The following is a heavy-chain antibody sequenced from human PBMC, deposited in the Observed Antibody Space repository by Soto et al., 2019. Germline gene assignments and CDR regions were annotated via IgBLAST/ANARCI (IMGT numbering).Heavy chain of an antibody. Sequence: SVKVSCKASGYTFTSYYMHWVRQAPGQGLEWMGIINPSGGSTSYAQKFQGRVTMTRDTSTSTVYMELSSLRSEDTAVYYCAREKRYCSGGSCWYYYYGMDVWGQGTTVTVSS. D-gene: IGHD2-15*01. CDR1: GYTFTSYY. V-gene: IGHV1-46*01. CDR3: AREKRYCSGGSCWYYYYGMDV. CDR2: INPSGGST. J-gene: IGHJ6*02.